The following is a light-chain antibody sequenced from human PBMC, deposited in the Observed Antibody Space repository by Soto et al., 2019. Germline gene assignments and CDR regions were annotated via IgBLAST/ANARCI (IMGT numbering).Light chain of an antibody. J-gene: IGKJ2*01. CDR3: QQYGSSPRT. CDR2: GAS. V-gene: IGKV3-20*01. Sequence: EIVLTQSPGTLSLSPGERTTLSCRASQSVSSSSLAWYQQKPGQAPRLLIYGASSRATGIPDRFSGSESGTDFTLTISRLEPEDCAVYYCQQYGSSPRTFGQGTKLEIK. CDR1: QSVSSSS.